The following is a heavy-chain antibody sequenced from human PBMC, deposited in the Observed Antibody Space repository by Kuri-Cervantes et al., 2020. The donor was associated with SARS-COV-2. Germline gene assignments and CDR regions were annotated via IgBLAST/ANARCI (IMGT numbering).Heavy chain of an antibody. CDR3: AVPKGNDYYGSGSYDY. Sequence: GGSLRLSCVASGFTFSRYAIHCVRQAPGKGLEWVSSISSSSSYIYYAASVKGRFTISRDKAKNSLYLQMNSLRAEDTAVYYCAVPKGNDYYGSGSYDYWGQGTLVTVSS. CDR2: ISSSSSYI. D-gene: IGHD3-10*01. J-gene: IGHJ4*02. CDR1: GFTFSRYA. V-gene: IGHV3-21*01.